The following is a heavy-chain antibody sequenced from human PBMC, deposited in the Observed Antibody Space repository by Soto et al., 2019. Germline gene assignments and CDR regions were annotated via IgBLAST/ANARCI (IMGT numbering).Heavy chain of an antibody. CDR3: ARDSTSSGFFDY. J-gene: IGHJ4*02. D-gene: IGHD6-6*01. V-gene: IGHV3-48*03. CDR2: ISSSGSTI. CDR1: GFTFSSYE. Sequence: GGSLRLSCAPSGFTFSSYEMNWVRQAPGKGLEWVSYISSSGSTIYSADSVKGRFTISRDNAKNSLYLQINSLRVEDTAVYYCARDSTSSGFFDYWGQGTLVTV.